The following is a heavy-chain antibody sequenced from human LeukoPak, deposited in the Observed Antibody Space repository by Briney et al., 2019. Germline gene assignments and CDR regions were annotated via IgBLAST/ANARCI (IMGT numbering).Heavy chain of an antibody. J-gene: IGHJ3*02. V-gene: IGHV5-51*01. CDR1: GYSFTSYW. Sequence: GESLKISCKGSGYSFTSYWIGWVRQMPGKGLGWMGIIYPGDSDTRYSPSFQGQVTISADKSISTAYLQWSSLKASDTAMYYCARGGGQKAAPQLGYIAFDIWGQGTMVTVSS. D-gene: IGHD3-16*01. CDR2: IYPGDSDT. CDR3: ARGGGQKAAPQLGYIAFDI.